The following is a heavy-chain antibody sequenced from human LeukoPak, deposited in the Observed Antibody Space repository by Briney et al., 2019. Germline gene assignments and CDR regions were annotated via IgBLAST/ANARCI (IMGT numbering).Heavy chain of an antibody. CDR1: GFTFSDAT. J-gene: IGHJ4*02. CDR2: IKSKTYGLAT. Sequence: PGGSLRLSCAASGFTFSDATMIGVRQAPGKGLEWVGHIKSKTYGLATDYAAPVKGRFTISRDDSKNTLYLQMNSLKIDDTAVYHCATEFFQNGYNYWGQGTLVTVSS. V-gene: IGHV3-15*01. CDR3: ATEFFQNGYNY. D-gene: IGHD3-22*01.